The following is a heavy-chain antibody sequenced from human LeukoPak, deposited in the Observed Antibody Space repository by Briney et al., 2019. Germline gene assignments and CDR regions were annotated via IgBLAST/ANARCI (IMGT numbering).Heavy chain of an antibody. CDR1: GFIFSDYY. CDR3: AKDSLLLEYFDY. D-gene: IGHD2-15*01. V-gene: IGHV3-23*01. CDR2: ISGSGGST. J-gene: IGHJ4*02. Sequence: GGSLRLSCAASGFIFSDYYMSWIRQAPGKGLEWVSAISGSGGSTYYADSVKGRFTISRDNSKNTLYLQMNSLRAEDTAVYYCAKDSLLLEYFDYWGQGTLVTVSS.